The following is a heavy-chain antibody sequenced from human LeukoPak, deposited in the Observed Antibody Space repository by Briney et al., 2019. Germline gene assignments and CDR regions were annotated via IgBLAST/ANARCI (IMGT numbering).Heavy chain of an antibody. CDR3: ARLTTMSRLFDI. Sequence: SETLSLTCTVSGGSISSSSYYWGWIRQPPGKGLEWIVSIYYSGSTYYNPSLKSRVTISVDTSKNQFSLKLSPVTAADTAVYYCARLTTMSRLFDIWGQGTMVTVSS. CDR2: IYYSGST. CDR1: GGSISSSSYY. D-gene: IGHD3-10*02. V-gene: IGHV4-39*01. J-gene: IGHJ3*02.